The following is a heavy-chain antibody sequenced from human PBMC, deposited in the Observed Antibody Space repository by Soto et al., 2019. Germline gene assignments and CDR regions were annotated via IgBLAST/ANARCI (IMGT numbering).Heavy chain of an antibody. V-gene: IGHV1-69*02. J-gene: IGHJ5*02. CDR1: GGTFRNYP. CDR2: IFPLTDIP. Sequence: QVQLVQSGTEVKQPGSSVKVSCKASGGTFRNYPINWVRQAPGQGLDWMGSIFPLTDIPDYAQNFQARLTISADKTTGTAYMELSSLTSDDTAMYFCARGPLVVLNDRESWGQGTLVTVSS. D-gene: IGHD1-1*01. CDR3: ARGPLVVLNDRES.